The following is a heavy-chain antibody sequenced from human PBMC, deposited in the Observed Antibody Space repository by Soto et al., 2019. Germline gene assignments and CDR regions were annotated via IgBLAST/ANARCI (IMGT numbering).Heavy chain of an antibody. CDR1: GFTFSNAW. V-gene: IGHV3-15*01. D-gene: IGHD3-10*01. Sequence: ETLRLSCAASGFTFSNAWMNWVRQAPGKGLEWVGRIKTKTDGGTTDYAAPVKGRFTISRDDSKNTLYLQMNSLKTEDTAVYYCTTVRLHLWSTDYFDSWGQGTLVTVSS. CDR2: IKTKTDGGTT. CDR3: TTVRLHLWSTDYFDS. J-gene: IGHJ4*02.